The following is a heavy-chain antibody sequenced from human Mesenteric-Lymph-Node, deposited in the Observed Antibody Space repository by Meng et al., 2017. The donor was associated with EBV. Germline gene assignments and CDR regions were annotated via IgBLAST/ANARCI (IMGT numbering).Heavy chain of an antibody. Sequence: QVQLQQSGPGLVTPSQTLSLTCVISGDSGSSSSAAWTWIRQSPSRGLEWLGRTYYRSKWFNDYAVFVKSRITINPDTSKNQFSLQLNSVTPEDTAVYYCARGATSVFDLWGRGTLVTVS. CDR3: ARGATSVFDL. CDR2: TYYRSKWFN. J-gene: IGHJ2*01. V-gene: IGHV6-1*01. CDR1: GDSGSSSSAA.